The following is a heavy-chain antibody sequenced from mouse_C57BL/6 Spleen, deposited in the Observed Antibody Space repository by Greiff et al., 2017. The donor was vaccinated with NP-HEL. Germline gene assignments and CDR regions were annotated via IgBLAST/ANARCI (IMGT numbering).Heavy chain of an antibody. CDR1: GYAFTNYL. Sequence: VQLQQPGAELVRPGTSVKVSCKASGYAFTNYLIEWVKQRPGQGLEWIGVINPGSGGTNYNEKFKGKATLTADKSSSTAYMQLSSLTSEDSAVYFCARGYDYFDYWGQGTTLTVSS. CDR3: ARGYDYFDY. V-gene: IGHV1-54*01. CDR2: INPGSGGT. J-gene: IGHJ2*01. D-gene: IGHD2-3*01.